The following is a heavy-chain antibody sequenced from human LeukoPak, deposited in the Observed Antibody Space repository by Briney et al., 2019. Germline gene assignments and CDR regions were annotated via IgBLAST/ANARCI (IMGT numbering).Heavy chain of an antibody. D-gene: IGHD1-26*01. CDR3: ARGSYSGSFRGDY. CDR2: ISYDGSNK. J-gene: IGHJ4*02. Sequence: GGSLRLSCAASGFTFSSYAMHWVRPAPGKGLEWVAVISYDGSNKYYADSVKGRFTISRDNSKNTLYLQMNSLRAEDTAVYYCARGSYSGSFRGDYWGQGTLVTVSP. CDR1: GFTFSSYA. V-gene: IGHV3-30-3*01.